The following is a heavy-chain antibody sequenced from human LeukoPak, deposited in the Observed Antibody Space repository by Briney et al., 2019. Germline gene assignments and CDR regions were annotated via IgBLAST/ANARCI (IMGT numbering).Heavy chain of an antibody. J-gene: IGHJ4*02. CDR3: ARLPSGYTSSLGVFDY. D-gene: IGHD6-13*01. Sequence: SETLSLTCTVSGGSISSSSYYWGWIRQPPGKGLEWIGTIYYNGNTYCNPSLKSRVTISEDTSRNQFSLKLSSVTAADTAIYYCARLPSGYTSSLGVFDYWGQGTLVTASS. CDR2: IYYNGNT. CDR1: GGSISSSSYY. V-gene: IGHV4-39*01.